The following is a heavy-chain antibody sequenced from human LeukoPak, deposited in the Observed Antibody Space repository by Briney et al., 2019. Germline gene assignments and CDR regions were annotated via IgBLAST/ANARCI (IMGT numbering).Heavy chain of an antibody. CDR2: IRHDGSHK. D-gene: IGHD6-19*01. V-gene: IGHV3-33*01. CDR3: ASGVYSSGWYLDY. CDR1: ACPFSSYG. J-gene: IGHJ4*02. Sequence: GGSLRLSCAASACPFSSYGMRWVRQAPGKGLEWVAVIRHDGSHKYYADSVTGRFTISRDNSKNTLYLQMNSLRAEDTAVYYCASGVYSSGWYLDYWGQGTLVTVSS.